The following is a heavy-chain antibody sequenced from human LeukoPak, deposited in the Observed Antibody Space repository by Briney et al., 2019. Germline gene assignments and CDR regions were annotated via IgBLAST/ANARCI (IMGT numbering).Heavy chain of an antibody. D-gene: IGHD1-7*01. Sequence: GGSLRLSCAASGFTFSDYYMSWIRQAPGKGLEWVSYISSSSSYIYYADSLKGRFTISRDNAKNSLYLQMNSLRADDTAIYYCARDLYWNYHSLDYWGQGTLVTVSS. CDR2: ISSSSSYI. CDR3: ARDLYWNYHSLDY. CDR1: GFTFSDYY. J-gene: IGHJ4*02. V-gene: IGHV3-11*06.